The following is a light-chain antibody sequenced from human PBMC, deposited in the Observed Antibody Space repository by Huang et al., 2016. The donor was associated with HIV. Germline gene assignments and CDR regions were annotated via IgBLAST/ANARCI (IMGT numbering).Light chain of an antibody. J-gene: IGKJ4*01. Sequence: DIQLTQSPVSLSVSVGDRVNISCQSSHDIRNFLNWYPQKPGKAPKRLIYEASYLQTGVPSRFSASGSGTDFTLTISSLHPEDLATYFCQQYESVPLTFGGGTKVQIK. V-gene: IGKV1-33*01. CDR2: EAS. CDR3: QQYESVPLT. CDR1: HDIRNF.